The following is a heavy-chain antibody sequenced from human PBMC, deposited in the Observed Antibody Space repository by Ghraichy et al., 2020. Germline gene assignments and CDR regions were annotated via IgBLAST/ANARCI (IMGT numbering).Heavy chain of an antibody. CDR2: IYYSGST. Sequence: SETLSLTCTVSGGSISSSSYYWGWIRQPPGKGLEWIGSIYYSGSTYYNPSLKSRVTISVDTSKNQFSLKLSSVTAADTAVYYCARHAAELDIVLMVYAMGNFDYWGQGTLVTVSS. V-gene: IGHV4-39*01. D-gene: IGHD2-8*01. CDR3: ARHAAELDIVLMVYAMGNFDY. J-gene: IGHJ4*02. CDR1: GGSISSSSYY.